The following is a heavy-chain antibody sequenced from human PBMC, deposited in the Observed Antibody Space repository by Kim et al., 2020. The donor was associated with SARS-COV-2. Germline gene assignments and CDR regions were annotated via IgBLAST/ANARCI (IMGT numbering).Heavy chain of an antibody. CDR1: GGSISSRSYY. V-gene: IGHV4-39*01. D-gene: IGHD3-16*01. CDR2: IYYSGST. J-gene: IGHJ4*03. Sequence: SETLSLTCTDSGGSISSRSYYWGWIRQPPGKGLEWIGSIYYSGSTYYNPSLKSRVTISVDTSKNQFSLKLSSVTAADTAVYYCARHGGYFDYWGQGTLVTVSS. CDR3: ARHGGYFDY.